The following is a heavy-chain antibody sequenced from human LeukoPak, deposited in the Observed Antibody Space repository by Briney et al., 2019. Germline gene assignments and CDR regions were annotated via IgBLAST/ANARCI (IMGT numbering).Heavy chain of an antibody. J-gene: IGHJ5*02. CDR3: ATDGAGFDT. Sequence: PGGSLRLSCAASGFTFNDYYMSWIRQAPGKGLGWLSYINIGGTKTHYADSVKGRFTISRDNAKKSLYLEMNNLRAEDTAVYYCATDGAGFDTWGQGVLVTVSS. CDR1: GFTFNDYY. CDR2: INIGGTKT. V-gene: IGHV3-11*01.